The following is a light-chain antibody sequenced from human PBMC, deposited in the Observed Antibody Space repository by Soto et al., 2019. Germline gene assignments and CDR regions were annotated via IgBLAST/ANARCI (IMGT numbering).Light chain of an antibody. V-gene: IGLV2-23*02. J-gene: IGLJ2*01. CDR1: SSDVGNYNL. CDR3: CSYAGSSTVV. CDR2: EDR. Sequence: QSALTQPASVSGSPGQSITISCTGTSSDVGNYNLVSWYQQHPGKAPKLMIYEDRKRPSEVSNRFSGSKSGNTAFLTISGLQAEDDADYYCCSYAGSSTVVFGGGTKLTVL.